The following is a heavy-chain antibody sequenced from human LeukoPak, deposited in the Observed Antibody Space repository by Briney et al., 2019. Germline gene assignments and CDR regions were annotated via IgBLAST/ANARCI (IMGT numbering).Heavy chain of an antibody. D-gene: IGHD1-26*01. Sequence: SETLSLTCTVSGGSISSGDYYWSWIRQPPGKGLEWIGYIYYSGSTYYNPSLKSRVSMSVDTSKNQFSLRLSSVTAADTAVYYCARHSSLLAWFDPWGQGTLVTVSS. CDR3: ARHSSLLAWFDP. CDR2: IYYSGST. J-gene: IGHJ5*02. CDR1: GGSISSGDYY. V-gene: IGHV4-30-4*01.